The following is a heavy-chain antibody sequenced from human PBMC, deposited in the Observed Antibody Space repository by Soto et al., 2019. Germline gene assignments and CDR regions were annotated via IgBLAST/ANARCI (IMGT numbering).Heavy chain of an antibody. V-gene: IGHV3-48*01. CDR1: GFTFSSYS. CDR2: ISSTSSTI. CDR3: ARDGGEDPYDSSGYYLAL. J-gene: IGHJ5*02. Sequence: GGSLRLSCAASGFTFSSYSMNWVRQAPGKGLEWVSYISSTSSTIYYADSVKGRFTISRDNAKNSLYLQMNSLRSEDTAVYYCARDGGEDPYDSSGYYLALWGQGTLVTVSS. D-gene: IGHD3-22*01.